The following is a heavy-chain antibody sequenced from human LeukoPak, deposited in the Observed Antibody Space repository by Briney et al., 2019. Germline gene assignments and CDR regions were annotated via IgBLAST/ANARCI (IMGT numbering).Heavy chain of an antibody. CDR2: ISAYNGNT. CDR3: AREGSSSWYVGYYYYGMDV. CDR1: GYTFTSYG. Sequence: GASVKVSCKASGYTFTSYGISWVRQAPGQGLEWMGWISAYNGNTNYAQKLQGRVTMTTDTSTSTAYMELRSLRSDDTAVYYCAREGSSSWYVGYYYYGMDVWGQGTTVTVSS. J-gene: IGHJ6*02. D-gene: IGHD6-13*01. V-gene: IGHV1-18*01.